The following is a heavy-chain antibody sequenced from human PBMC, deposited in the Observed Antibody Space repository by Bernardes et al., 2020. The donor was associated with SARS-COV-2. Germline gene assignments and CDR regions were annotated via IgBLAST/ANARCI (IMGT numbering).Heavy chain of an antibody. V-gene: IGHV3-30*03. CDR2: LSYDGSKT. J-gene: IGHJ3*01. CDR1: GFKFGVHA. Sequence: GGSLRLSCVASGFKFGVHALHWVRQAPGKGLEWVALLSYDGSKTSYADSVMGRFTIARDTSKNTLFLHMTALSAEDTALYYCATERQSLTVFGVGHDAFDFWGQGTMVTVSS. CDR3: ATERQSLTVFGVGHDAFDF. D-gene: IGHD3-3*01.